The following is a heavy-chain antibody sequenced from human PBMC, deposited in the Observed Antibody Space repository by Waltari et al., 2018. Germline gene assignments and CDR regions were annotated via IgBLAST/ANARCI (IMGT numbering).Heavy chain of an antibody. V-gene: IGHV4-38-2*01. CDR1: GYSISSGYY. CDR2: IYHSGST. J-gene: IGHJ4*02. CDR3: ARHVVVVVAARSFDY. D-gene: IGHD2-15*01. Sequence: QVQLQESGPGLVKPSETLSLTCAVSGYSISSGYYWGWIRQPPGKGLEWIGSIYHSGSTSYNPSLKSRVTISVDTSKNQFSLKLSSVTAADTAVYYCARHVVVVVAARSFDYWGQGTLVTVSS.